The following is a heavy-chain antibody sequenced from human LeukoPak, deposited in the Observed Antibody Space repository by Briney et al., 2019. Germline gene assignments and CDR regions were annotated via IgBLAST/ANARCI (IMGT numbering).Heavy chain of an antibody. CDR3: VTLVQDY. CDR2: IKQDGSEK. Sequence: QPGRSLRLSCAASGFTFSSYWMHWVRQAPGKGLEWVANIKQDGSEKNYVDSVKGRFTISRDNAKNSLYLQMNSLRVEDTGVYYCVTLVQDYWGQGTLVTVSS. CDR1: GFTFSSYW. J-gene: IGHJ4*02. V-gene: IGHV3-7*02.